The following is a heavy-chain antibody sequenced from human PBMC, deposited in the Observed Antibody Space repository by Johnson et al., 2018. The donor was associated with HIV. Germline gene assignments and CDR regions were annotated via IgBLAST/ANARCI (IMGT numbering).Heavy chain of an antibody. Sequence: MMLVESGGDLVQPGGSLRLSCAVSGFTVSSNYMSWVRRAPGKGLEWVSVIYSGGSTYYADSVKGRFTISRDNSKNTLYLQMNSLRAEDTAVYYCARDPPGTTAGAFDIWGQGTMVTVSS. CDR2: IYSGGST. V-gene: IGHV3-66*01. D-gene: IGHD1-7*01. CDR1: GFTVSSNY. J-gene: IGHJ3*02. CDR3: ARDPPGTTAGAFDI.